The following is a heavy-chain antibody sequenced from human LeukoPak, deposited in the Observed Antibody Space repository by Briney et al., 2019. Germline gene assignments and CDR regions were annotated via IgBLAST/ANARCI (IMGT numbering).Heavy chain of an antibody. D-gene: IGHD3-10*01. CDR3: ARYNYHSGSYSAFDS. V-gene: IGHV4-31*03. Sequence: PSETLSLTCTVSGGSISSGDYYWSWIRQHPGKGREWIGYMNDNGYTAYKPSLKSRLTMSVDTSENQFSLRLSSVTAADTAVYHCARYNYHSGSYSAFDSWGQGTLVTVSS. J-gene: IGHJ4*02. CDR1: GGSISSGDYY. CDR2: MNDNGYT.